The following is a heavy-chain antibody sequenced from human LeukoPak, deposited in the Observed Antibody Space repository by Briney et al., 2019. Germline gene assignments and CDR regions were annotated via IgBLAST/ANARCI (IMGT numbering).Heavy chain of an antibody. CDR3: LRVRDPRDAFDI. V-gene: IGHV3-74*01. Sequence: SGGSLRLSCAATGITFRSYWMFWVRQAPGKGLVWVSHTNSDGSSTNYADSVKGRFTISRDNAKNTVYLQMNSLRGEDTAVYYRLRVRDPRDAFDIWGQGTIVTVSS. J-gene: IGHJ3*02. CDR2: TNSDGSST. CDR1: GITFRSYW.